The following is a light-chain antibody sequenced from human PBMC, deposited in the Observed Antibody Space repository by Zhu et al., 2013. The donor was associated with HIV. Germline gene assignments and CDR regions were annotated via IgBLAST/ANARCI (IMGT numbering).Light chain of an antibody. Sequence: QSVLTQPPSASGTPGQRVTVSCSGSSSNIGSNTVNWYQHLPGTAPKLLIYGNSNRPSGVPDRFSGSKSGTSASLAITGLQAEDEADYYCGTWDNSLRAWVFGGGTKLTVL. CDR1: SSNIGSNT. CDR2: GNS. CDR3: GTWDNSLRAWV. J-gene: IGLJ3*02. V-gene: IGLV1-44*01.